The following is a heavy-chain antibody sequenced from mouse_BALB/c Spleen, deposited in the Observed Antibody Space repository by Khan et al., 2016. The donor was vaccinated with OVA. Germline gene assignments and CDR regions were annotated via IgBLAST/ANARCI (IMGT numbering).Heavy chain of an antibody. Sequence: VQLQQSGAALARPGASVKMSCKASGYIFTNYMMHWVKQRPGQGLEWIGDINPSNDYSNYNQNFKDKATLTADKSSSTAYLQLRSLTLEASAVYFCARGGYGSFGFWGQGTLVTVSA. J-gene: IGHJ3*01. V-gene: IGHV1-4*01. CDR3: ARGGYGSFGF. CDR2: INPSNDYS. CDR1: GYIFTNYM. D-gene: IGHD1-1*01.